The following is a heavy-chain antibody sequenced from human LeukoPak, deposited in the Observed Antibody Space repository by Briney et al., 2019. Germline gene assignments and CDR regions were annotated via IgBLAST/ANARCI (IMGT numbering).Heavy chain of an antibody. Sequence: GGSLRLSCAASGFTFSSYAMSWVRQAPGKGLEWVSAISGSGGSTYYADSVRGRFTISRDNSKNTLYLQMNSLRAEDTAVYYCAKGRYDFWSGYLTDWGQGTLVTVSS. CDR3: AKGRYDFWSGYLTD. V-gene: IGHV3-23*01. D-gene: IGHD3-3*01. CDR1: GFTFSSYA. CDR2: ISGSGGST. J-gene: IGHJ4*02.